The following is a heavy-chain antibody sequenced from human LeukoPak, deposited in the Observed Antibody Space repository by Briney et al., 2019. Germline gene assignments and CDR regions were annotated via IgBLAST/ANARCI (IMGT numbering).Heavy chain of an antibody. CDR1: GFTFSSYA. CDR3: AKGSYSTEGY. V-gene: IGHV3-23*01. Sequence: GGSLRLSCAASGFTFSSYAMTWVRQAPGKGLEWVSAISGCGGSTYYADSVKGRFTISRDNSKNTLYLQMNSLRAEDTAVYYCAKGSYSTEGYWGQGTLVSVSS. D-gene: IGHD6-13*01. CDR2: ISGCGGST. J-gene: IGHJ4*02.